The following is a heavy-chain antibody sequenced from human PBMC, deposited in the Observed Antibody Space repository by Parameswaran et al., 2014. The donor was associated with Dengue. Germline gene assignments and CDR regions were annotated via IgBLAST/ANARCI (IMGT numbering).Heavy chain of an antibody. CDR2: IWYDGSNK. D-gene: IGHD2-8*01. J-gene: IGHJ4*02. V-gene: IGHV3-33*01. Sequence: WIRQPPGKGLEWVSVIWYDGSNKYYEDSVKGRFTISRDNSKNTLYLHMNSLRVEDTAVYYCARLNGDDGDFDFWGQGTLVTVSS. CDR3: ARLNGDDGDFDF.